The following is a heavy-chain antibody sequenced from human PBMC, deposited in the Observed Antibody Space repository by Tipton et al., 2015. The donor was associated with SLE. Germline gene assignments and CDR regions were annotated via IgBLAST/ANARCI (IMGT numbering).Heavy chain of an antibody. CDR1: GDSISSSSYY. CDR2: INHSGST. V-gene: IGHV4-39*07. Sequence: TLSLTCIVSGDSISSSSYYWSWIRQPPGKGLEWIGEINHSGSTNYNPSLKSRVTISVDTSKNQFSLKLSSVTAADTAVYYCACRIAARRSSLIPFDYWGQGTLVTVSS. J-gene: IGHJ4*02. CDR3: ACRIAARRSSLIPFDY. D-gene: IGHD6-6*01.